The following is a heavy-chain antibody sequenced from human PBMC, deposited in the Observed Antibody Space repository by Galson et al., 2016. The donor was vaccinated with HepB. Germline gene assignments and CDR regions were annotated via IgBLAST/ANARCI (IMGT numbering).Heavy chain of an antibody. CDR1: GVSIISSTDY. CDR2: IYYSGNS. J-gene: IGHJ6*02. V-gene: IGHV4-39*01. D-gene: IGHD6-19*01. CDR3: ARLKAVPNYYYYAVDV. Sequence: SLTCAVSGVSIISSTDYWGWIRQSPGQGLEWTASIYYSGNSFYNPPLKSRLTISVDTSKNQFSLKVNSVTAADTAVYYCARLKAVPNYYYYAVDVWGQGTTVTVSS.